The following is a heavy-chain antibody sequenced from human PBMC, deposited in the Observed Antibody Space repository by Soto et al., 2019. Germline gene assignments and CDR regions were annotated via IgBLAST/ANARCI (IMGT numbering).Heavy chain of an antibody. V-gene: IGHV3-48*03. J-gene: IGHJ3*02. CDR2: ISSSGSTI. Sequence: GGSLRLSCAASGFTFSSYEMNWVRQAPGKGLEWVSYISSSGSTIYYVDSVKGRFTISRDNAKNSLYLQMNSLRAEDTAVYYCARDRETRDAFDIWGQGTMVTVSS. CDR1: GFTFSSYE. CDR3: ARDRETRDAFDI. D-gene: IGHD3-10*01.